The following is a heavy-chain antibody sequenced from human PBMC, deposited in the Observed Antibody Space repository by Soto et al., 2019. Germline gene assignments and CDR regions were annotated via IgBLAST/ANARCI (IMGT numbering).Heavy chain of an antibody. J-gene: IGHJ4*02. Sequence: QVQLVQSGAEVKKPGASVKVSCKASGYTFTSYGISWVRQAPGQGLEWMGWISAYNGNTNYAQKLQGRVTITTDTSPRTAYMEVGSLRSDGTAVYYWAREEGSRIAGAGTFDYWGQGTLVTVSS. D-gene: IGHD6-13*01. CDR2: ISAYNGNT. V-gene: IGHV1-18*01. CDR1: GYTFTSYG. CDR3: AREEGSRIAGAGTFDY.